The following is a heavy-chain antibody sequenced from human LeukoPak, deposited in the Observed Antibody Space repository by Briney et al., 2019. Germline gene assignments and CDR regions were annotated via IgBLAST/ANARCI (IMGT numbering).Heavy chain of an antibody. V-gene: IGHV3-21*04. Sequence: NSGGSLRLSCAASGFTFSSYSMNWVRQAPGKGLEWVSSISSSSSYIYYADSVKGRFTISRDNAKNSLYLQMNSLRAEDTALYHCARDLGFCSGGSCWFDPWGQGTLVTVSS. CDR2: ISSSSSYI. CDR3: ARDLGFCSGGSCWFDP. J-gene: IGHJ5*02. CDR1: GFTFSSYS. D-gene: IGHD2-15*01.